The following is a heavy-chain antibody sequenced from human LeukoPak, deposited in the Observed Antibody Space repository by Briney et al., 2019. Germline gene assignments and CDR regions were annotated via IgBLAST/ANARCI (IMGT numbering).Heavy chain of an antibody. J-gene: IGHJ4*02. CDR1: GFIVSGDF. D-gene: IGHD1-26*01. CDR2: IYSDGST. CDR3: AGERGRGRASPCFDY. Sequence: PGGSLRLSCAASGFIVSGDFMSWVRQAPGKGLEWVSVIYSDGSTYYADSVKGRFTISRDNSKNTLDLQMTGLRAEDTAVYYCAGERGRGRASPCFDYWGQGTLFTVPS. V-gene: IGHV3-53*01.